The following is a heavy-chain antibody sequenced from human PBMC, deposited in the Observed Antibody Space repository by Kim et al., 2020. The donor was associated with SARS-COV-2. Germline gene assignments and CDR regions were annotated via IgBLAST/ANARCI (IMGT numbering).Heavy chain of an antibody. Sequence: SETLSLTCTVSNDSLSNYYWSWIRQSPEKGLEWIGYVYSTGSTSYNPSFTDRVSIAIDKANSQFSLTLTSATAADTAVYFCARFPARKSTAWGQGTLVTVS. V-gene: IGHV4-59*01. J-gene: IGHJ4*02. CDR3: ARFPARKSTA. CDR1: NDSLSNYY. CDR2: VYSTGST.